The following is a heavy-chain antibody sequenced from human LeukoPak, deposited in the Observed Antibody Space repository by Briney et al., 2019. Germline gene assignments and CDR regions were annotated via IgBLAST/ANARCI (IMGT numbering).Heavy chain of an antibody. Sequence: KPGGSLRLSCTASGFSFSSFAMTWVRRAPGKGLEWLASMSSGGTYIYYPDSGRGRFTISRANTENSLYLAMKNLRVEDRAIYYCARDRPTGSSRLFVVQWGQGTPVIVSS. V-gene: IGHV3-21*01. CDR1: GFSFSSFA. CDR3: ARDRPTGSSRLFVVQ. D-gene: IGHD3-10*01. CDR2: MSSGGTYI. J-gene: IGHJ4*02.